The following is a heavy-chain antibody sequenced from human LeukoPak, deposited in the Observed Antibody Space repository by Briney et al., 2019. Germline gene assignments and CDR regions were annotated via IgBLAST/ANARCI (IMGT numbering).Heavy chain of an antibody. Sequence: SETLSLTCTVSGGSISSSGYYWSWIRQHPGKGLEWIGYIYYSGSTYYNPSLKSRVTISVDTSKNQFSLKLSSVTAADTAVYYCAGPNDLYCSSTSCYHMDVWGKGTTVTVSS. V-gene: IGHV4-31*03. CDR3: AGPNDLYCSSTSCYHMDV. D-gene: IGHD2-2*01. J-gene: IGHJ6*03. CDR2: IYYSGST. CDR1: GGSISSSGYY.